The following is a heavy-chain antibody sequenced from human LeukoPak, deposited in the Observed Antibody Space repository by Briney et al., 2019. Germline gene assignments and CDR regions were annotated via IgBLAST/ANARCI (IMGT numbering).Heavy chain of an antibody. CDR3: ARASGVNWNDHYFDY. J-gene: IGHJ4*02. CDR2: IKKDGSET. Sequence: GGSLRLSCAASGFTFSTYWMSWVRQAPGKGLEWVANIKKDGSETYYVDPVKGRFTISRDNAKNSLYLQMNGLRAEDTAVYYCARASGVNWNDHYFDYWGQGTLVTVSS. V-gene: IGHV3-7*01. D-gene: IGHD1-1*01. CDR1: GFTFSTYW.